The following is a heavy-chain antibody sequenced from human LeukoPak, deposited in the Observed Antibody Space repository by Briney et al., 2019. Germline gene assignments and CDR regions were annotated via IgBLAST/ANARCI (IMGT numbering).Heavy chain of an antibody. D-gene: IGHD5-24*01. CDR2: ISSSGSTI. Sequence: GGSLRLSCAASGFTFSDYYMSWIRQAPGKGLEWVSYISSSGSTIYYADSVKGRFTISRDNAKNSLYLQMDSLRAEDTAVYYCARDHGAWLQEGDDAFDIWGQGTMVTVSS. V-gene: IGHV3-11*01. CDR3: ARDHGAWLQEGDDAFDI. J-gene: IGHJ3*02. CDR1: GFTFSDYY.